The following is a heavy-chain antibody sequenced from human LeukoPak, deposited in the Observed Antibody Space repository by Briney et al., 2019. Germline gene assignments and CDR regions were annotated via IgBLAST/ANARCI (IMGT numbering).Heavy chain of an antibody. CDR2: INPNSGGT. D-gene: IGHD6-6*01. J-gene: IGHJ4*02. Sequence: ASVKVSCKASGYTFTGYYMHWVRQAPGQGLEWMGRINPNSGGTDYAQNFQGRVTMTRDTSVSTAYLELSRLRSDDTAVYYCAIQSIVPRPGYWGQGTLDTVSS. CDR3: AIQSIVPRPGY. V-gene: IGHV1-2*06. CDR1: GYTFTGYY.